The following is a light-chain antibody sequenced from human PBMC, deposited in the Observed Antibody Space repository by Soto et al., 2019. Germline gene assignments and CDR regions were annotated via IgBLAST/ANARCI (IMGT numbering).Light chain of an antibody. CDR3: QQYDKWPRT. Sequence: VMTQAPATLSVSPGERAALSCRASQSVSTNLAWYQQKPGQPPRLLIYFASTRATAVPARFTAGGSGTEFTLTISSLQSADLAVSYCQQYDKWPRTFGQGTKVDIK. J-gene: IGKJ1*01. V-gene: IGKV3-15*01. CDR1: QSVSTN. CDR2: FAS.